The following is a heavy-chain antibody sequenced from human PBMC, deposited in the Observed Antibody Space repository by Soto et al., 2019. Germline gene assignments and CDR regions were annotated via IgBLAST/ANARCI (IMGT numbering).Heavy chain of an antibody. CDR3: ARACSSNSCYDVFDY. D-gene: IGHD2-2*01. J-gene: IGHJ4*02. CDR1: GGSISSYY. Sequence: SETLSLTCTVSGGSISSYYWSWIRQPAGKGLEWIGRIYTSGSTNYNPSLKSRVTMSVDTSKNQFPLKLSSVTAADTAVYYCARACSSNSCYDVFDYWGQGTLVTVSS. V-gene: IGHV4-4*07. CDR2: IYTSGST.